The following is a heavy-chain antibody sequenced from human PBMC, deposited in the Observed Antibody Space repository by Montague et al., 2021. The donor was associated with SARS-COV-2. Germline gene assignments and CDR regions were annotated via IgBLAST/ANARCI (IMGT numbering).Heavy chain of an antibody. D-gene: IGHD1-1*01. CDR3: ARHRANAGSFDI. Sequence: SETLSLTCTVSGGSITVSRYDWGWIRQPPGKGLEWIGSVHYTGTTYYNAYIKSRITISVDTCENQFSLKMTSVTASDTAVYYCARHRANAGSFDIWGQGTMVTVSS. CDR2: VHYTGTT. J-gene: IGHJ3*02. CDR1: GGSITVSRYD. V-gene: IGHV4-39*01.